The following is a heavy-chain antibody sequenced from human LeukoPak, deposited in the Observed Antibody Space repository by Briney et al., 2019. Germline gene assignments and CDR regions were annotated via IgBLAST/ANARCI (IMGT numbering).Heavy chain of an antibody. CDR2: ISSSTSYI. CDR3: ARAGGSTVSHSDY. Sequence: GGSLRLSCAASGFTFGNYGMTWIRQALGRGLEWVSSISSSTSYIYYADSVKGRFTISKDNAKNSLYLQMNSLRAEDTAVYYCARAGGSTVSHSDYWGQGTLVTVSS. V-gene: IGHV3-21*03. D-gene: IGHD4-17*01. CDR1: GFTFGNYG. J-gene: IGHJ4*02.